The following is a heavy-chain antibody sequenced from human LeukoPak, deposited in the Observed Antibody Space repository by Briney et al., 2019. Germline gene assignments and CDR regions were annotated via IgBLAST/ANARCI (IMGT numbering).Heavy chain of an antibody. Sequence: SETLSLTCTVSGGSISSGSYYWSWIRQPAGKGLEWIGRNYTSGSTNYNPSLKSRVTISVDTSKNQFSLKLSSVTAADTAVYYCARDQSSPGGWFDPWGQGTLVTVSS. CDR2: NYTSGST. D-gene: IGHD6-19*01. CDR1: GGSISSGSYY. V-gene: IGHV4-61*02. CDR3: ARDQSSPGGWFDP. J-gene: IGHJ5*02.